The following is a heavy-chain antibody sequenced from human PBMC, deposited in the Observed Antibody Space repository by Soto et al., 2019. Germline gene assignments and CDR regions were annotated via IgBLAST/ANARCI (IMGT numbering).Heavy chain of an antibody. Sequence: SQTLSLTCVISGDSVSSNSAAWNWIRQSPSRGLEWLGRTYCRSKWYNDYAVSVKSRITINPDTSKNQFSLQLNSVTPEDTAVYYCAMGVVARSFYGMDVWGQGTTVTVSS. CDR1: GDSVSSNSAA. V-gene: IGHV6-1*01. CDR2: TYCRSKWYN. J-gene: IGHJ6*02. D-gene: IGHD2-15*01. CDR3: AMGVVARSFYGMDV.